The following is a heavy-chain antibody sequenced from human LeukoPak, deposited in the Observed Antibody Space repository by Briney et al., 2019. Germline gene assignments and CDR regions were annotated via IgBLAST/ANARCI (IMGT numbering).Heavy chain of an antibody. J-gene: IGHJ4*02. Sequence: GASVKVSCKASGYTFTSYAMHWVRQAPGQRLEWMGWINAGNGNTKYSQKFQGRVTITRDTSASTAYMELSSLRSEDTAVYSCARDPGSGWYYFDYWGQGTLVTVSS. CDR2: INAGNGNT. CDR3: ARDPGSGWYYFDY. V-gene: IGHV1-3*01. CDR1: GYTFTSYA. D-gene: IGHD6-19*01.